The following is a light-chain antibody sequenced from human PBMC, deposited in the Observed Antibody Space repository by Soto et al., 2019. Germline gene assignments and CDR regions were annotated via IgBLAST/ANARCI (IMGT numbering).Light chain of an antibody. CDR2: DAS. CDR3: QQSYSTTWT. J-gene: IGKJ1*01. V-gene: IGKV1-5*01. Sequence: DIQMTQSPSTLSASVGDRVTITCRASQSISSWLAWYQQKPGKAPKLLIYDASNLESGVPSRFSGSGSETDFTLTISSLQPEDFATYSCQQSYSTTWTFGQGTKVDI. CDR1: QSISSW.